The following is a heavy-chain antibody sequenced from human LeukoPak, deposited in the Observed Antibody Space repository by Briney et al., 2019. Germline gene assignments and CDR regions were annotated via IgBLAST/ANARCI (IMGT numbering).Heavy chain of an antibody. J-gene: IGHJ6*03. CDR2: INPSGGST. CDR1: GDTFSSFA. V-gene: IGHV1-46*01. D-gene: IGHD3-3*02. CDR3: ARAFPHYMDV. Sequence: ASVKVSCKASGDTFSSFAVSWVRQAPGQGLEWMGIINPSGGSTSYAQKFQGRVTMTRDMSTSTVYMELSSLRSEDTAVYYCARAFPHYMDVWGKGTTVTVSS.